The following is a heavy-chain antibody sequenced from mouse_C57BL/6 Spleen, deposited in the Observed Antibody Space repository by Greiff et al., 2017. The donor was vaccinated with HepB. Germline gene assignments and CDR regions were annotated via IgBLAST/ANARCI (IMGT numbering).Heavy chain of an antibody. V-gene: IGHV1-69*01. D-gene: IGHD2-3*01. J-gene: IGHJ3*01. CDR3: AKNDGYYEGFAY. CDR2: IDPSDSYT. Sequence: VQLQQPGAELVMPGASVKLSCKASGYTFTSYWMHWVKQRPGQGLEWIGEIDPSDSYTNYNQKFKGKSTLTVDKSSSTAYMQLSSLTSEDSAVYYCAKNDGYYEGFAYWGQGTLVTVSA. CDR1: GYTFTSYW.